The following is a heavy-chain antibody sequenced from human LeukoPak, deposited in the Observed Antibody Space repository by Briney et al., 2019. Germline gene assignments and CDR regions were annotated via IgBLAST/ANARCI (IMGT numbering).Heavy chain of an antibody. CDR2: ISSSSSTI. J-gene: IGHJ4*02. CDR3: ARDKYYYGSGSCPDY. D-gene: IGHD3-10*01. Sequence: GGSLRLSCAASGFTFSSYSMNWVCQAPGKGLEWVSYISSSSSTIYYADSVKGRFTISRDNSKNTLYLQMNSLRAEDTAVYYCARDKYYYGSGSCPDYWGQGTLVTVSS. CDR1: GFTFSSYS. V-gene: IGHV3-48*01.